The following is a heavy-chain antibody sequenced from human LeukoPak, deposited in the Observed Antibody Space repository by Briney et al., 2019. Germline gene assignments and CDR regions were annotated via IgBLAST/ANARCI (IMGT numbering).Heavy chain of an antibody. Sequence: PSETLSLTCTVSGGSISRGSYYWSWIRQPAGKGLEWIGRIYTSGSTNYNPSLKSRVTISVDTSKNQFSLKLSSVTAADTAVYYCARHISLYNNWFDPWGQGTLVTVSS. V-gene: IGHV4-61*02. J-gene: IGHJ5*02. CDR1: GGSISRGSYY. D-gene: IGHD2-21*01. CDR3: ARHISLYNNWFDP. CDR2: IYTSGST.